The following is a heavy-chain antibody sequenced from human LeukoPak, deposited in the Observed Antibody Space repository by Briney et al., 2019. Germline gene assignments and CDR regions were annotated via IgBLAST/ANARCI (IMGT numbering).Heavy chain of an antibody. D-gene: IGHD1-26*01. Sequence: SETLSLTCAVYGGSFYDYYCSWIRQPPGKGLEWIGEISQSEGTHYNPSLKSRVIMSVDTSKNQCSLKLSSVTAADTAVYYCARGTDRSKTGYWGQGTLVTVSS. CDR2: ISQSEGT. J-gene: IGHJ4*02. CDR3: ARGTDRSKTGY. V-gene: IGHV4-34*01. CDR1: GGSFYDYY.